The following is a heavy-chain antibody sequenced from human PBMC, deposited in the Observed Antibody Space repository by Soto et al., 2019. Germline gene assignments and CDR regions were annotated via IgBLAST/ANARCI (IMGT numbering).Heavy chain of an antibody. CDR1: GGSISSGGYY. CDR3: ARSTSGFNAFDI. D-gene: IGHD2-2*01. V-gene: IGHV4-31*03. J-gene: IGHJ3*02. CDR2: IYYSGST. Sequence: QVQLQESGPGLVKPSQTLSLTCTVSGGSISSGGYYWSWIRQHPGKGLEWVGYIYYSGSTYYNPSLTRRVTISVDTSKNQFSLKLSSVTAADTAVYYCARSTSGFNAFDIWGQGTMVTVSS.